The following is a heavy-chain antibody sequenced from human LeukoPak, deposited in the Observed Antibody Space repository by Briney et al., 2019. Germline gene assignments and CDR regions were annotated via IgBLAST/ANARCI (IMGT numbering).Heavy chain of an antibody. CDR3: ARLILGYCSRGSCYSYLGRYFDL. Sequence: SETLSLTCTVSGGSISSYYWSWIRQPPGKGLEWIGDIYYSGSTNYNPSLKSRVTISVDTSKNQFSLKLSSVTAADTAVYYCARLILGYCSRGSCYSYLGRYFDLWGRGTLVTLSS. V-gene: IGHV4-59*08. CDR2: IYYSGST. D-gene: IGHD2-15*01. CDR1: GGSISSYY. J-gene: IGHJ2*01.